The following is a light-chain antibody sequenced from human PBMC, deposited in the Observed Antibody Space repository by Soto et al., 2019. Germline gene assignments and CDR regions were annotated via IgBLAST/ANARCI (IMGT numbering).Light chain of an antibody. CDR1: QGISRY. V-gene: IGKV1-9*01. CDR2: AAS. Sequence: DIQLTQSPSFLSASVGDRVTITCRASQGISRYLAWYQQKAGKAPKLLSYAASTLQKGVPSRYSGSGSRTAYTLAMSSLQTADFATYYCQQLTTSPLFTFGPGTEGDI. J-gene: IGKJ3*01. CDR3: QQLTTSPLFT.